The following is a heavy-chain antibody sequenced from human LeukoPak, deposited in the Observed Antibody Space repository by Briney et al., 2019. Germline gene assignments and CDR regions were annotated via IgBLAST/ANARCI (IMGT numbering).Heavy chain of an antibody. CDR2: IGGRDGST. D-gene: IGHD6-13*01. CDR1: GFTFSSYG. V-gene: IGHV3-23*01. J-gene: IGHJ5*02. Sequence: GGSLRLSCAASGFTFSSYGMSWVRQAPGKGLEWVSAIGGRDGSTYYADSVKGRFTISRDNSKNTLYLQMNSLRAEGAAVYYCAKDKQQQLVPFDPWGQGTLVTVSS. CDR3: AKDKQQQLVPFDP.